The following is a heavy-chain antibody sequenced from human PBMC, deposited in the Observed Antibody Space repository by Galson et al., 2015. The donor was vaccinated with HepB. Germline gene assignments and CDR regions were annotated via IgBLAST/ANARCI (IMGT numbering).Heavy chain of an antibody. CDR3: ARDLTGSGTFDY. CDR1: GFIFSDYY. D-gene: IGHD3-10*01. V-gene: IGHV3-11*06. J-gene: IGHJ4*02. CDR2: IKIGSGYT. Sequence: SLRLSCAASGFIFSDYYMNWIRQAPGKGMEWVSYIKIGSGYTKYADSVKGRFTISRDNAKNSLYLQMNNLRAEDTAVYYCARDLTGSGTFDYWGQGTLVTVSS.